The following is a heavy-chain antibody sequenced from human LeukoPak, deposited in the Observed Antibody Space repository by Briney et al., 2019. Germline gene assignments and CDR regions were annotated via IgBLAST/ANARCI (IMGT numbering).Heavy chain of an antibody. D-gene: IGHD4-17*01. CDR3: ARQGYGDYVGFYYYYYYMDV. V-gene: IGHV4-39*01. CDR2: IYYSGST. Sequence: PLETLSLTCTVSGGSISSSSYYWGWIRQPPGKGLEWIGSIYYSGSTYYNPSLKSRVTISVDTSKNQFSLKLSSVTAADTAVYYCARQGYGDYVGFYYYYYYMDVWGKGTTVTISS. J-gene: IGHJ6*03. CDR1: GGSISSSSYY.